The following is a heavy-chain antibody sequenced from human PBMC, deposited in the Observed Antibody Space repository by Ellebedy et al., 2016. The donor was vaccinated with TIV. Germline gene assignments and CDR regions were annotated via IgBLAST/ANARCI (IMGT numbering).Heavy chain of an antibody. V-gene: IGHV3-21*01. CDR2: ISSSSSYI. D-gene: IGHD2-21*01. J-gene: IGHJ4*02. CDR1: GFTFSDYS. CDR3: AREVGGGGAY. Sequence: GGSLRLXCAASGFTFSDYSMNWVRQAPGKGLQWLSSISSSSSYIYYADSVKGRFTISRDNAKNSLYLQMNSLRGEDTAVYYCAREVGGGGAYWGQGTLVTVSS.